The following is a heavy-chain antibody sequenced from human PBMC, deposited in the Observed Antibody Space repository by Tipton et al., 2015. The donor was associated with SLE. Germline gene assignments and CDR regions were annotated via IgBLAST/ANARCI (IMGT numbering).Heavy chain of an antibody. CDR2: ISAYNGNT. V-gene: IGHV1-18*01. D-gene: IGHD3-3*01. J-gene: IGHJ4*02. CDR3: ARAGSYDFWSGSPYYFDY. Sequence: QLVQSGAEVKKPGASVKVSCKASGYTFTSYGISWVRQAPGQGLEWMGWISAYNGNTNYAQKLQGRVTMTTDTSTSTAYMELRSLRSDDTAVYYCARAGSYDFWSGSPYYFDYWGQGTLVTVSS. CDR1: GYTFTSYG.